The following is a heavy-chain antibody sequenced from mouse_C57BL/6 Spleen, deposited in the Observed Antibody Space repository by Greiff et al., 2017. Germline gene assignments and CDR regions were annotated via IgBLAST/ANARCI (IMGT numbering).Heavy chain of an antibody. Sequence: QVQLQQPGAELVKPGASVKLSCKASGYTFTSYWMHWVKQRPGQGLEWIGMIHPNSGSTNYNEKFKSKATVTVDKSSSTAYLQLSSLTSEDAAVYYCARGVYYFDYWGQGTTLTVSS. CDR3: ARGVYYFDY. J-gene: IGHJ2*01. CDR1: GYTFTSYW. V-gene: IGHV1-64*01. CDR2: IHPNSGST.